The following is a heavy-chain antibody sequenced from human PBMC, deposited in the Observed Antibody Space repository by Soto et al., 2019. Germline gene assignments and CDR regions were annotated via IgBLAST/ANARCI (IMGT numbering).Heavy chain of an antibody. CDR2: IYYSGST. V-gene: IGHV4-30-4*01. CDR1: GGSISSGDYY. CDR3: ARVGGFGATTIDY. J-gene: IGHJ4*02. D-gene: IGHD3-10*01. Sequence: QVQLQESGPGLVKPSQTLSLPCTVSGGSISSGDYYWSWIRQPPGKCLEWIGYIYYSGSTYYNPSLKSRVTTSVHTSKNQFSRKLTSVTAADTAVYYCARVGGFGATTIDYWGQGTLVTVSS.